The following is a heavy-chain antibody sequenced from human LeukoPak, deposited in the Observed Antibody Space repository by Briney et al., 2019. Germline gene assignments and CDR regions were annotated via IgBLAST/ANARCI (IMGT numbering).Heavy chain of an antibody. V-gene: IGHV4-59*01. D-gene: IGHD2-15*01. CDR3: ARDPGGYCSGGGCYSVGYFDY. CDR2: IYYSGST. Sequence: SETLSLTCTVSGGSSSSYYWSWIRQPPGKGLEWIGYIYYSGSTNYNPSLKSRVTISVDTSKNQFSLKLSSVTVADTAVYYCARDPGGYCSGGGCYSVGYFDYWGQGTLVTVSS. CDR1: GGSSSSYY. J-gene: IGHJ4*02.